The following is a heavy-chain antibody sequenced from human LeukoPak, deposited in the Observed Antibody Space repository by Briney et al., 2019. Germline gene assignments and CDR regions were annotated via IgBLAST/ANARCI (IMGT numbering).Heavy chain of an antibody. D-gene: IGHD6-13*01. Sequence: GESLKISCKGSGYSFTSYWITWARQMPGKGLELMGRIDPSDSYTNYSPSFQGHVTISVDKSISTAYLQWSSLKASDTAMYYCARRDRYSWYSFDYWGQGTLVTVSS. CDR2: IDPSDSYT. CDR3: ARRDRYSWYSFDY. CDR1: GYSFTSYW. J-gene: IGHJ4*02. V-gene: IGHV5-10-1*01.